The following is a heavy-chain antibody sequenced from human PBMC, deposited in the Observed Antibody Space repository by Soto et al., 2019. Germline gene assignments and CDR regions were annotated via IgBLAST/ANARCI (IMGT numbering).Heavy chain of an antibody. CDR1: GDSISSADYF. J-gene: IGHJ4*01. Sequence: PSETLSLTCSVSGDSISSADYFWTWIRQSPGKGLEWMGYLFHSGTNYYNPSLKGRLLISIENSKNQFSLRLTSVTAADSAVYYCARVHVIVVAGSNFDYWGHGTLVTVSS. D-gene: IGHD6-19*01. CDR3: ARVHVIVVAGSNFDY. CDR2: LFHSGTN. V-gene: IGHV4-30-4*01.